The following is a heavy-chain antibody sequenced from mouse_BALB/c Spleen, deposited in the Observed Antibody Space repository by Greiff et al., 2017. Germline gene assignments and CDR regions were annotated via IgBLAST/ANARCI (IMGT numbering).Heavy chain of an antibody. CDR3: AKTGANWETWFAY. V-gene: IGHV2-6-6*01. Sequence: VKLLESGPGLVAPSQSLSITCTVSGFSLTNSGVHWVRQSPGKGLEWLGVIWGDGSTNYNSAFKSRLSISKDNSKSQVFLKMNSLQTDDTARYYCAKTGANWETWFAYWGQGTVGTVAA. J-gene: IGHJ3*01. CDR2: IWGDGST. D-gene: IGHD4-1*01. CDR1: GFSLTNSG.